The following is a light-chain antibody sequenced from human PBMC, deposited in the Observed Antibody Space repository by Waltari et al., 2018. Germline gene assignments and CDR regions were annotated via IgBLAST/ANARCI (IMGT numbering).Light chain of an antibody. CDR3: NSYTSSSSL. CDR2: DVS. V-gene: IGLV2-14*03. Sequence: QSALTQPASVSGSPGQAITISCTGTSSDVGGYGYVSWYQQHPGKAPKLIIYDVSNRPLGVSSRCSGSKFGNTASLTISGLQADDEADYYCNSYTSSSSLFGGGTRLTVL. J-gene: IGLJ2*01. CDR1: SSDVGGYGY.